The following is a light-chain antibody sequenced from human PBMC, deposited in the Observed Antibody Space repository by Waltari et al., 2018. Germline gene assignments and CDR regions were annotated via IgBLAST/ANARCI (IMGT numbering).Light chain of an antibody. V-gene: IGLV3-19*01. CDR3: NSRDRSGNHLGV. CDR2: GKD. Sequence: SSELTQDPAVSVALGQTVRLTCQGDSLRGYFASWYQQKPGPAPLLVIYGKDSRPAGIPDRFSGSSSGNTASLTITGAQAEDEADYYCNSRDRSGNHLGVFGTGTKVTVL. CDR1: SLRGYF. J-gene: IGLJ1*01.